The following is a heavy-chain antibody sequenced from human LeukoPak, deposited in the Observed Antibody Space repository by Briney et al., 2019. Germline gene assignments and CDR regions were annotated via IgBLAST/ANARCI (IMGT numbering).Heavy chain of an antibody. D-gene: IGHD2-15*01. CDR3: TTDTRRVVVPK. CDR2: IKRKTDGGTT. V-gene: IGHV3-15*01. CDR1: GFSFNDAW. J-gene: IGHJ4*02. Sequence: GGSLRLSCAAPGFSFNDAWMSWVRQAPGKGLEWVGRIKRKTDGGTTDYAAPVKGRFTISRDDSKTSLYLQMNNLKTEDTAVYYCTTDTRRVVVPKWGQGTLVTVSS.